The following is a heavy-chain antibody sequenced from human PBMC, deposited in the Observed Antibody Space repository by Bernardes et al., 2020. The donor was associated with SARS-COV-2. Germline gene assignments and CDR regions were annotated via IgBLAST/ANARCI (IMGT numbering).Heavy chain of an antibody. J-gene: IGHJ4*02. V-gene: IGHV3-30*07. CDR3: ARDPRYYYDYSGSVQPFDY. CDR1: GFTFSSYA. Sequence: VGSLSLSCAASGFTFSSYALHWVRQAPGKGLEWVAVISKDGTSTYYADSVKGRFSISRDNSKSTLYIQMNSLRAEDTAVYYCARDPRYYYDYSGSVQPFDYWGQGTLVTVSS. D-gene: IGHD3-22*01. CDR2: ISKDGTST.